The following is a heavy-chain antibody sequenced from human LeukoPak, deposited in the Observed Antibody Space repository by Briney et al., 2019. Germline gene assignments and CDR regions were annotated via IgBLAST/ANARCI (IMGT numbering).Heavy chain of an antibody. CDR2: IIPIFGTA. Sequence: ASVKVSCKASGGTFSSYAISWVRQAPGQGLEWMGGIIPIFGTANYAQKFQGRVTITRNTSISTAYMELSSLRYEDTAMYFCARGNYYYMDVWGKGTTVTVSS. CDR1: GGTFSSYA. J-gene: IGHJ6*03. V-gene: IGHV1-69*05. CDR3: ARGNYYYMDV.